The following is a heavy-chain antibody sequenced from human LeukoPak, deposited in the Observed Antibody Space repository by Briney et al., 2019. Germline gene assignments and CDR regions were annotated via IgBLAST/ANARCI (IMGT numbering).Heavy chain of an antibody. V-gene: IGHV4-34*01. D-gene: IGHD2-15*01. J-gene: IGHJ5*02. CDR1: GGSFSGYY. CDR3: ARVHRYCSGGSCYGNWFDP. Sequence: SETLSLTCAVYGGSFSGYYWSWIRQPPGKGLEWIGEINHSGSTNYNPSLKSRVTISVDTSKNQFSLKLSSVTAADTAVYYCARVHRYCSGGSCYGNWFDPWGQGTLVTVSS. CDR2: INHSGST.